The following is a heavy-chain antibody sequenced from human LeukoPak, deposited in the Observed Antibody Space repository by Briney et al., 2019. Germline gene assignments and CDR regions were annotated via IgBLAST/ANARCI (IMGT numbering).Heavy chain of an antibody. CDR2: ISSSSSTI. D-gene: IGHD1-26*01. V-gene: IGHV3-48*01. CDR1: GFTFSSYS. Sequence: RGSLRLSCAASGFTFSSYSMNWVRQAPGKGLEWVSYISSSSSTIYYADSVKGRFTISRDNAKNSLYLQMNSLRAEDTAVYYCAREGGTYYYYYYMDVWGKGTTVTVSS. CDR3: AREGGTYYYYYYMDV. J-gene: IGHJ6*03.